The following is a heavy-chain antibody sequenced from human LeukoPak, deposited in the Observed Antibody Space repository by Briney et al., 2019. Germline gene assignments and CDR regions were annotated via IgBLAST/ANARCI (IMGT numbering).Heavy chain of an antibody. V-gene: IGHV3-23*01. CDR2: ISGSGGST. D-gene: IGHD6-19*01. J-gene: IGHJ4*02. CDR3: ARANSAVAGTGDY. Sequence: PGGSLRLSCAASGFTFSSYAMSWVRQTPGKGLEWVSAISGSGGSTYYADSVKGRFTISRDNSKNTLYLQMNSLRAEDTAVYYCARANSAVAGTGDYWGQGTLVTVSS. CDR1: GFTFSSYA.